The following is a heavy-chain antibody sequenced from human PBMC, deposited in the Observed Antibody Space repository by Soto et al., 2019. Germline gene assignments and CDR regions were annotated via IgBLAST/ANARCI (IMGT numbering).Heavy chain of an antibody. D-gene: IGHD3-22*01. CDR3: AREIYDDYDSSGFDH. CDR2: IIDSGAST. CDR1: GFTFSSCA. Sequence: PGGSLRLSCAASGFTFSSCAMGWVRQAPGKGLEWVSDIIDSGASTYYADSVKGRFTISRDNSKSTLYLQMNSLRAEDTAVYYCAREIYDDYDSSGFDHWGQGTLVTVSS. V-gene: IGHV3-23*01. J-gene: IGHJ4*02.